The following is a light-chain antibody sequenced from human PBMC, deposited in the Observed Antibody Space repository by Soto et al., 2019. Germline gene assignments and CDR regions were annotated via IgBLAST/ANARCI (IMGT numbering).Light chain of an antibody. CDR1: SSNIGSNT. CDR2: SNN. Sequence: QSVLIQPSSASGTPGQRVTISCSGSSSNIGSNTIKWYQQFPGTAPKLLIYSNNQRPSGVPDRFSGCKSGTSASLAISGLQSEDEADYYCAAWDDSLNGVLFGGGTKLTVL. V-gene: IGLV1-44*01. J-gene: IGLJ3*02. CDR3: AAWDDSLNGVL.